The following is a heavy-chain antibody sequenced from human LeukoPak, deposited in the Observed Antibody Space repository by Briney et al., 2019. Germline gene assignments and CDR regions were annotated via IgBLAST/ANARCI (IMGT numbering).Heavy chain of an antibody. V-gene: IGHV3-7*01. CDR2: IKEDGSEK. CDR1: GVIFSSYW. J-gene: IGHJ4*02. D-gene: IGHD6-13*01. CDR3: ARDFGSSSSFDY. Sequence: PGGSLRLSCAASGVIFSSYWMSCVRQAPGKGREWVVKIKEDGSEKYYVDSVKGRFTISRDSANNSLYLQMNSLRAEDTAVYYCARDFGSSSSFDYWGQGTLVTVSS.